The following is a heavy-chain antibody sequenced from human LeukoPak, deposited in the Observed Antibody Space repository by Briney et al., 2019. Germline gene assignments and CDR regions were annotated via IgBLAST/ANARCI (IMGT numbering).Heavy chain of an antibody. V-gene: IGHV4-39*07. D-gene: IGHD4-17*01. J-gene: IGHJ4*02. CDR2: IFYGGSS. Sequence: SETLSLTCTVSGDSIYNSDYYWGWIRRPPGKGLEWIGSIFYGGSSYYNPSLESRVTISVDTSKKQFSLNLTSVTAADTAVYYCARGEDGTGDYRPTYFDSWGQGTLVTVSS. CDR1: GDSIYNSDYY. CDR3: ARGEDGTGDYRPTYFDS.